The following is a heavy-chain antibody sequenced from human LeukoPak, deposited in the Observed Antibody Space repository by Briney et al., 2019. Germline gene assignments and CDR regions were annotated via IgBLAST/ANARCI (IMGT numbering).Heavy chain of an antibody. CDR3: AREAMYSSSPALDY. CDR2: ISYDGSNK. Sequence: PGGSLRLSCAASGFTFSSYAMHWVRQAPGKGLEWVAVISYDGSNKYYADSVKGRFTISRDNSKNTLYLQMNSLRAEDTAVYYCAREAMYSSSPALDYWGQGTLVTVSS. D-gene: IGHD6-6*01. CDR1: GFTFSSYA. V-gene: IGHV3-30-3*01. J-gene: IGHJ4*02.